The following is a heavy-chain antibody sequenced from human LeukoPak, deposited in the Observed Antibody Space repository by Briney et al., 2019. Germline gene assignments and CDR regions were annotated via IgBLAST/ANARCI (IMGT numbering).Heavy chain of an antibody. CDR2: ISWDGGST. D-gene: IGHD4-11*01. V-gene: IGHV3-43*01. CDR3: AKGFYSNPQYYYYMDV. Sequence: GGSLRLSCAASRFTFSTYWMHWVRQAPGKGLEWVSLISWDGGSTYYADSVKGRFTISRDNSKNSLYLQMNSLRTEDTALYYCAKGFYSNPQYYYYMDVWGKGTTVTVSS. CDR1: RFTFSTYW. J-gene: IGHJ6*03.